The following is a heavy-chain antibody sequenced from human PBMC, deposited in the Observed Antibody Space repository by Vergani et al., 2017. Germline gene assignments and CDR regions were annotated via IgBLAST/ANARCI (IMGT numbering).Heavy chain of an antibody. Sequence: QVQLQQWGAGLLKPSETLSLTCAVYGGSFSGYYWSWIRQPPGKGLEWIGEINHSGSTNYNPSLKSRVTISVDTSKNQFSLKLSSVTAADTAVYYCARGGAKVSGFGEPHYYYMDVWGKGTTVTVSS. CDR3: ARGGAKVSGFGEPHYYYMDV. CDR1: GGSFSGYY. D-gene: IGHD3-10*01. J-gene: IGHJ6*03. V-gene: IGHV4-34*01. CDR2: INHSGST.